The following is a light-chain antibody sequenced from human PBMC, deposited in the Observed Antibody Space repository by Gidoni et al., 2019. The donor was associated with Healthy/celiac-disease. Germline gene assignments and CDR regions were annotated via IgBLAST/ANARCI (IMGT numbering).Light chain of an antibody. CDR1: QSASSY. CDR2: DAS. J-gene: IGKJ2*01. CDR3: QQRSNWPPMYT. V-gene: IGKV3-11*01. Sequence: EIVLTQSPATLSLSPGERATLSCRASQSASSYLAWYQQKPGQAPRLLIYDASNRATGIPARFSGSGSGTDVTLTISSLEPEDFAVYYCQQRSNWPPMYTFGQGTKLEIK.